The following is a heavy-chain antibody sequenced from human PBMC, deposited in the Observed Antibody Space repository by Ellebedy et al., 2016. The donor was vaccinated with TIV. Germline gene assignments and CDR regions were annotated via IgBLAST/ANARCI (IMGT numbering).Heavy chain of an antibody. CDR2: IIPIFGTA. CDR1: GYTFTSYD. V-gene: IGHV1-69*13. CDR3: ARGPEMLVYSLLPRGDWFDP. D-gene: IGHD5-18*01. J-gene: IGHJ5*02. Sequence: ASVKVSCKASGYTFTSYDINWVRQATGQGLEWMGGIIPIFGTANYAQKFQGRVTITADESTSTAYMELSSLRSEDTAVYYCARGPEMLVYSLLPRGDWFDPWGQGTLVTVSS.